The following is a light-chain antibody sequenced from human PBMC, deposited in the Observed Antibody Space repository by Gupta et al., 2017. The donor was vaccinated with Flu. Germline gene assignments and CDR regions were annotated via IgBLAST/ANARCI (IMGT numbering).Light chain of an antibody. CDR2: EVS. V-gene: IGLV2-14*01. CDR3: TSYTSSTTLV. CDR1: SNDVGGYNY. J-gene: IGLJ2*01. Sequence: QSALTQPASVSGSPGQSITISCTGTSNDVGGYNYVSWYQQTPGKAPKLMIYEVSNRPSGVSNRFSGSKSGNSASLTISGLQAEDEADYYCTSYTSSTTLVFGGGTKVTVL.